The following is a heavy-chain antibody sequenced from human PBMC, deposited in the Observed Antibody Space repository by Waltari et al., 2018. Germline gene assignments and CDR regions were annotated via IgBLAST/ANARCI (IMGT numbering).Heavy chain of an antibody. V-gene: IGHV4-61*09. CDR3: ARQTPTSLIVVVPAARGHYYYFDY. J-gene: IGHJ4*02. Sequence: QVQLQESGPGLVKPSQTLSLTCTVSGGSISSGSYYWSWIRQPAGKGLEWIGYIYTSGSTNYNPSLKSRVTISVDTSKNQFSVKLSSVTAADTAVYYCARQTPTSLIVVVPAARGHYYYFDYWGQGTLVTVSS. CDR2: IYTSGST. CDR1: GGSISSGSYY. D-gene: IGHD2-2*01.